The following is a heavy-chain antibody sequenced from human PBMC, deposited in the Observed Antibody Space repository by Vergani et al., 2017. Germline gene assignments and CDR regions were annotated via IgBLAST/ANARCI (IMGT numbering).Heavy chain of an antibody. V-gene: IGHV3-7*01. D-gene: IGHD3-3*01. J-gene: IGHJ6*04. CDR3: ARDPDENTIFGVVISEDV. CDR2: IKQDGSEK. Sequence: EVQLVESGGGLVQPGGSLRLSCAASGFTFSSYWMSWVRQAPGKGLEWVANIKQDGSEKYYVDSVKGRFTISRDNAKNSLYLQMNSLRAEDTAVYYCARDPDENTIFGVVISEDVWGKGTTVTVSS. CDR1: GFTFSSYW.